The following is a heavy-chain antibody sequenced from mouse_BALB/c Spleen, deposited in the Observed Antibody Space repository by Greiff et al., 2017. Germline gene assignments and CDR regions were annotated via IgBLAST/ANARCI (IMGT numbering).Heavy chain of an antibody. Sequence: EVKLMESGGGLVQPKGSLKLSCAASGFTFNTYAMNWVRQAPGKGLEWVARIRSKSNNYATYYADSVKDRFTISRDDSQSMLYLQMNNLKTEDTAMYYCVREELLLRSYAMDYWGQGTSVTVSS. V-gene: IGHV10-1*02. CDR2: IRSKSNNYAT. D-gene: IGHD1-1*01. J-gene: IGHJ4*01. CDR1: GFTFNTYA. CDR3: VREELLLRSYAMDY.